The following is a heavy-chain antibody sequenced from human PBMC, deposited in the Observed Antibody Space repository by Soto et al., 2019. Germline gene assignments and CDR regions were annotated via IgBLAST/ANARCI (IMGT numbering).Heavy chain of an antibody. Sequence: PGGSLRLSCEASGFTFISYAMSWVRQAPGKGLEWVSAISGSGGSTYCADSVKGRFTISRDNSKNTLYLEMNSLRAEDTDVYYCAKGITMVRGVISHFDYWGQGT. V-gene: IGHV3-23*01. J-gene: IGHJ4*02. CDR1: GFTFISYA. D-gene: IGHD3-10*01. CDR2: ISGSGGST. CDR3: AKGITMVRGVISHFDY.